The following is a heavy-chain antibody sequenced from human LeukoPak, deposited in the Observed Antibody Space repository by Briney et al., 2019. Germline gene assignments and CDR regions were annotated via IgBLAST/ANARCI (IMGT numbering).Heavy chain of an antibody. CDR3: AREEGVSGWPGGYYYYYGMDV. V-gene: IGHV4-59*12. D-gene: IGHD6-19*01. CDR1: GGSISSYY. CDR2: IYYSGST. Sequence: SETLSLTCTVSGGSISSYYWSWIRQPPGKGLEWIGYIYYSGSTNYNPSLKSRVTISVDTSKNQFSLKLSSVTAADTAVYYCAREEGVSGWPGGYYYYYGMDVWGQGTTVTVSS. J-gene: IGHJ6*02.